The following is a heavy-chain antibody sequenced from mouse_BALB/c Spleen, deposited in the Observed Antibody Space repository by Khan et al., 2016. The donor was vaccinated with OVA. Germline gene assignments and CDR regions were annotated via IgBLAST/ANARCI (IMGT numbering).Heavy chain of an antibody. J-gene: IGHJ1*01. V-gene: IGHV9-3-1*01. CDR2: INTYTGEP. CDR3: ASGVYGYFDV. CDR1: GYTFTNYG. Sequence: QIQLVQSGPELKKPGETVKISCKASGYTFTNYGMNWVKQAPGKGLKWMGWINTYTGEPTYADDFKGRFAFSLETSASTAYLQINNLKNEDTATYFCASGVYGYFDVWGAGTTVTVSA. D-gene: IGHD2-10*02.